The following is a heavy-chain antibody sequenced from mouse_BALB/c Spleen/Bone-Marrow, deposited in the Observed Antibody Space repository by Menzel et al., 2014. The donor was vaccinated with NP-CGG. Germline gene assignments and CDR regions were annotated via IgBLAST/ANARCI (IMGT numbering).Heavy chain of an antibody. CDR2: INPYNGAT. CDR1: GYSFTGYY. CDR3: ARYDYYGSSFFDY. D-gene: IGHD1-1*01. V-gene: IGHV1-31*01. J-gene: IGHJ2*01. Sequence: VQLQQSGPELVKPGALVKISCKASGYSFTGYYMHWVKQSHVKSLEWIGRINPYNGATSYNQNFKDKASLTVDKSSSTAYMELHSLTSEDSAVYYCARYDYYGSSFFDYWGQGTTLTVSS.